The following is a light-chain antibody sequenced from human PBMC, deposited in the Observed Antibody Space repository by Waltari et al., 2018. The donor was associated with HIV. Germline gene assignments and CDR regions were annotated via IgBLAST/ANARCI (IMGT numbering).Light chain of an antibody. Sequence: EVVLTQSLATLSLSPGDRVTLSCRASESVSSYLAWYQQKPGQPPRLLIYDASNRATGSAARFSGSGSGTDFTLTISSLGPEDFAVYYCHHRSNWPLTFGGGTKVEI. CDR2: DAS. V-gene: IGKV3-11*01. CDR3: HHRSNWPLT. J-gene: IGKJ4*01. CDR1: ESVSSY.